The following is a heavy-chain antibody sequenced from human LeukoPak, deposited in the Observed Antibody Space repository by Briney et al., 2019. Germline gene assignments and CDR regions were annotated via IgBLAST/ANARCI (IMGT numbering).Heavy chain of an antibody. CDR3: ARDSGNWNYHAFDI. CDR2: MNPNSGNT. J-gene: IGHJ3*02. D-gene: IGHD1-7*01. CDR1: GYTFTSYD. Sequence: ASVKVSCKASGYTFTSYDINWVRQATGQGLEWMGRMNPNSGNTGYAQKFQGRVTMTRDTSISTAYMELSSLRSEDTAVYYCARDSGNWNYHAFDIWGQGTMVTVSS. V-gene: IGHV1-8*01.